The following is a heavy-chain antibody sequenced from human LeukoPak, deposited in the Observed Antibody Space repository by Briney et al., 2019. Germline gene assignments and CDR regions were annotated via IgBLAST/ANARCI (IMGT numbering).Heavy chain of an antibody. Sequence: SETLSLTCTVSGGSISSSSYYWGWLRQPPGKGLEWIGSIYYSGSTYYNPSLKSRVTISVDTSKNQFSLKLSSVTAADTAVYYCARLDSSGWYSADYWGQGTLVTVSS. CDR1: GGSISSSSYY. D-gene: IGHD6-19*01. J-gene: IGHJ4*02. V-gene: IGHV4-39*01. CDR2: IYYSGST. CDR3: ARLDSSGWYSADY.